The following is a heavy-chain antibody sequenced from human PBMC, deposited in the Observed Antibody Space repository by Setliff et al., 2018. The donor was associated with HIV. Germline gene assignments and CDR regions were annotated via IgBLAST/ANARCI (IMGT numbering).Heavy chain of an antibody. CDR3: ATARPRHLVSTNPPYYFDY. CDR1: GFDFSSHA. J-gene: IGHJ4*02. CDR2: ISGHTINV. D-gene: IGHD2-8*02. V-gene: IGHV3-23*01. Sequence: PGGSLRLSCAASGFDFSSHAMSWVRQAPGKGLEWLSVISGHTINVYYADSVKGRFTISRDNSKNTLYLQLNSLSAEDTAVYYCATARPRHLVSTNPPYYFDYWGQGTLVTVSS.